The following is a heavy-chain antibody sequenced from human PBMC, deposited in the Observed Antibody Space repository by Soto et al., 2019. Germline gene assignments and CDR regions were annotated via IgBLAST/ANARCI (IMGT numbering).Heavy chain of an antibody. CDR3: ARHPTVTEYYFDY. CDR1: GGSISSYY. V-gene: IGHV4-59*08. CDR2: IYYSGST. D-gene: IGHD4-17*01. Sequence: ETLSLTCTGSGGSISSYYWSWIRQPPGKGLEWIGYIYYSGSTNYNPSLKSRVTISVDTSKNQFSLKLSSVTAADTAVYYCARHPTVTEYYFDYWGQGTLVTVSS. J-gene: IGHJ4*02.